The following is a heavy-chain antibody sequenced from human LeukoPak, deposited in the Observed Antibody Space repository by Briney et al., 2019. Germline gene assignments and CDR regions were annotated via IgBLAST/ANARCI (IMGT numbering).Heavy chain of an antibody. Sequence: ASVKVSCKASGYTFTGYYMHWVRQAPGQGLEWMGWISPNSGGTNYAQKFQGRVTMTRDTSISTAYMELSRLRSDDTAVYYCALDDYGDYPIDYWGQGTLVTVSS. D-gene: IGHD4-17*01. J-gene: IGHJ4*02. CDR2: ISPNSGGT. CDR3: ALDDYGDYPIDY. V-gene: IGHV1-2*02. CDR1: GYTFTGYY.